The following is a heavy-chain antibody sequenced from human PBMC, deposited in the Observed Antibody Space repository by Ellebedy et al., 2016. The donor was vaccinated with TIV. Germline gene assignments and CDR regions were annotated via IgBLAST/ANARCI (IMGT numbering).Heavy chain of an antibody. CDR1: GGSISSYY. V-gene: IGHV4-59*08. CDR2: ISYSGST. J-gene: IGHJ5*02. CDR3: ASSIAVAGIPINWFDP. D-gene: IGHD6-19*01. Sequence: SETLSLTCTVSGGSISSYYWSWIRQPPGKGLEWIGYISYSGSTNYNPSLKSRVTISVDTSKNQFSLKLSSVTAADTAVYYCASSIAVAGIPINWFDPWGQGTLVTVSS.